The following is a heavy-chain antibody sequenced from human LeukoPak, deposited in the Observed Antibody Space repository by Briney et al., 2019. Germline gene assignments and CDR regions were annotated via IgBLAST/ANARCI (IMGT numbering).Heavy chain of an antibody. CDR1: GVSISSSY. CDR3: GRGYYDGSGYSNAFDI. J-gene: IGHJ3*02. V-gene: IGHV4-59*01. CDR2: IHQNGNT. Sequence: SETLSLTCSVSGVSISSSYWSWIRQPPGKRLEWIGFIHQNGNTNYNPSPKSRVTMSVDTSKNQFSLPMRSVTAADTAVYYCGRGYYDGSGYSNAFDIWGQGTMVAV. D-gene: IGHD3-22*01.